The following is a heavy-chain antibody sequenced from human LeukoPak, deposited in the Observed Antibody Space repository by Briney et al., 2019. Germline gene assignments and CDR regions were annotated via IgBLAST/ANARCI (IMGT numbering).Heavy chain of an antibody. D-gene: IGHD3-9*01. CDR1: GDSVTGYY. CDR3: ARTGDVYDTLTGYSYFFDY. CDR2: IYYRETT. V-gene: IGHV4-59*08. J-gene: IGHJ4*02. Sequence: SETLSLTCTVFGDSVTGYYLNWVRQPPGKGLEWIGYIYYRETTNYNPSLKSRVTISIDKSKRQFSLRLNSVTASDTAVYYCARTGDVYDTLTGYSYFFDYWGQGTLVTVSS.